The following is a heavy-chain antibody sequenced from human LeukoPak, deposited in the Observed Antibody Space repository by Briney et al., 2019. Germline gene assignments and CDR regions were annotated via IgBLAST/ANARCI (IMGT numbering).Heavy chain of an antibody. CDR2: IHGSGVNT. J-gene: IGHJ3*02. Sequence: GGSLTLFCTPSRFILSADAIVWVRQAPEKGPEWVSAIHGSGVNTNDGDSVKGRLTIPRDHSKPTMFLQVNRLRGEDTAVYYSARDPNSDYIGAFDMWGQGTMVTVSS. CDR1: RFILSADA. D-gene: IGHD4-11*01. V-gene: IGHV3-23*01. CDR3: ARDPNSDYIGAFDM.